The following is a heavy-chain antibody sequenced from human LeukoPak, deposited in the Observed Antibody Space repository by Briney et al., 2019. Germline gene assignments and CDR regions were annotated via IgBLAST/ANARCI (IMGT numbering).Heavy chain of an antibody. CDR3: ARRGQVYCSGGSCYPRAFDI. V-gene: IGHV4-39*07. CDR2: IYYSGST. D-gene: IGHD2-15*01. CDR1: GGSISSSSYY. Sequence: KPSETLSLTCTVSGGSISSSSYYWGWIRQPPGKGLEWIGSIYYSGSTYYNPSLKSRVTISVDTSKNQFSLKLSSVTAADTAVYYCARRGQVYCSGGSCYPRAFDIWGQGTMVTVSS. J-gene: IGHJ3*02.